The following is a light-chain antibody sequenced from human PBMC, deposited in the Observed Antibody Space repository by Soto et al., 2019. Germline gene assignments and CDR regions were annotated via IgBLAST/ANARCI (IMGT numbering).Light chain of an antibody. CDR2: EIS. CDR3: SSYTTSHTLV. Sequence: QSALTQPASVSESPGQSITISCTGTSSDVGASDYVSWYQQHPGKAPQLIIYEISNRPSGVSNRFSGSKSGNTAPLTISGLQPEDESDYYCSSYTTSHTLVFGGGTQLTVL. J-gene: IGLJ2*01. V-gene: IGLV2-14*01. CDR1: SSDVGASDY.